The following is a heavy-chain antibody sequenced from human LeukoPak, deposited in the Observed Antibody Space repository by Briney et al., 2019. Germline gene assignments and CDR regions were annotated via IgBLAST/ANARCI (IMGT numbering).Heavy chain of an antibody. V-gene: IGHV4-59*12. CDR3: ARGRYCSGGSCYSHYYYYYMDV. D-gene: IGHD2-15*01. CDR2: IHYSGST. CDR1: GGSISSYY. J-gene: IGHJ6*03. Sequence: SETLSLTCTVSGGSISSYYWSWIRQPPGKGLEWIGYIHYSGSTNYNPSLKSRVTISVDMSKNQFSLKLSSVTAADTAVYYCARGRYCSGGSCYSHYYYYYMDVWGKGTTVTVSS.